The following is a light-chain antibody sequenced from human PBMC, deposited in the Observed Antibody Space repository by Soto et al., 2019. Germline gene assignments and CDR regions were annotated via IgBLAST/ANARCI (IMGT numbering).Light chain of an antibody. CDR2: DAS. CDR3: QQRSYWPLT. V-gene: IGKV3-11*01. CDR1: QSVSSY. J-gene: IGKJ4*01. Sequence: EIVLTQSPATLSLSPGERATLSCRASQSVSSYLAWYQQKPGQAPRLLIYDASNSATGIPARFSGSGPGTDFTLTISSLEPEDFAVYYCQQRSYWPLTFGGGTKVEIK.